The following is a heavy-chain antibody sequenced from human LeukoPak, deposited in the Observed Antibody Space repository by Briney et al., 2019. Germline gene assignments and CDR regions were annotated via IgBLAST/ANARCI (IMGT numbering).Heavy chain of an antibody. V-gene: IGHV5-51*01. Sequence: GESLKISCKGSGCSFTNYWIGWVRQMPGKGLEWMGIIYPGDSDTRYSPSFQGQVTISADKSISTAYLQWSSLKASDTAMYYCAKGLVGATPPWAFDIWGQGTMVTVSS. J-gene: IGHJ3*02. CDR2: IYPGDSDT. CDR1: GCSFTNYW. CDR3: AKGLVGATPPWAFDI. D-gene: IGHD1-26*01.